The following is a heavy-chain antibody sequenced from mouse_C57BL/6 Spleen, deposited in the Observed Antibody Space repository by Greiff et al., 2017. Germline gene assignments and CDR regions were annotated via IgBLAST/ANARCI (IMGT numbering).Heavy chain of an antibody. CDR1: GYTFTSYW. J-gene: IGHJ2*01. D-gene: IGHD1-1*01. Sequence: QVQLQQSGAELVKPGASVKMSCKASGYTFTSYWINWVKQRPGQGLEWIGVIYPGSGSTNYNEKFKSKATLTVDTSSSTAYMQLSSQSSEDSADYYCANYGSSYVDFDDWGQGTTLTVSS. CDR3: ANYGSSYVDFDD. CDR2: IYPGSGST. V-gene: IGHV1-55*01.